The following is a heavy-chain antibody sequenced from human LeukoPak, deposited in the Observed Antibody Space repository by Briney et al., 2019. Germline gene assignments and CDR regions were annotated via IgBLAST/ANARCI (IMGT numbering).Heavy chain of an antibody. J-gene: IGHJ5*02. V-gene: IGHV3-21*01. CDR2: ISSSSSYI. CDR3: ARDPFIAVAGTRYWFDP. CDR1: GFTFSSYS. Sequence: GGSLRLSCAASGFTFSSYSMKWVRQAPGKGLEWVSSISSSSSYIYYADSVKGRFTISRDNAKNSLYLQMNSLRAEDTTVYYCARDPFIAVAGTRYWFDPWGQGTLVTVSS. D-gene: IGHD6-19*01.